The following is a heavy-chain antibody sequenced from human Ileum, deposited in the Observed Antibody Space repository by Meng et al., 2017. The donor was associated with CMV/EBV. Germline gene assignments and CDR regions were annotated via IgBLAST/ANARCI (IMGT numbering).Heavy chain of an antibody. J-gene: IGHJ1*01. V-gene: IGHV3-11*01. CDR3: ARSTLEIFDSSGHSH. CDR2: ISGRSSSI. Sequence: GESLKISCTASGFTFSDYYMTWIRQAPGKGLECLAYISGRSSSIFYTDSVKGRFTISRDNAKSSLYLEMNNVKVEDTAVYYCARSTLEIFDSSGHSHCGQG. CDR1: GFTFSDYY. D-gene: IGHD3-22*01.